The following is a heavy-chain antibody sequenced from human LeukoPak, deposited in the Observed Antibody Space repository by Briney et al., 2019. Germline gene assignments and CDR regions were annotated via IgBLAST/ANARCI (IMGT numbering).Heavy chain of an antibody. CDR3: ARDSSYGSGSYSY. J-gene: IGHJ4*02. V-gene: IGHV3-66*01. CDR1: GFTVSSNY. D-gene: IGHD3-10*01. Sequence: GGSLRLSCAASGFTVSSNYMSWVRQAPGKGLEWVSVIYSGGSTYYADSVKGRLTISRDDSKNTLYLQMNSLRAEDTAVYYCARDSSYGSGSYSYWGQGTLVTVSS. CDR2: IYSGGST.